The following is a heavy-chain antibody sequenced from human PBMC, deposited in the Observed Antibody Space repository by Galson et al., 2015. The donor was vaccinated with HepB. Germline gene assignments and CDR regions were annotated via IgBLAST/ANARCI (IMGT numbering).Heavy chain of an antibody. Sequence: SLRLSCAASGFTFSSYTMNWVRQAPGKGLEWVSSISRSSNYIYYADLVKGRFTISRDNAKNSLYLQMNSLRAEDTAVYYCARDPGKAVAVEGFDPWGQGTLVTVSS. CDR2: ISRSSNYI. CDR1: GFTFSSYT. V-gene: IGHV3-21*01. CDR3: ARDPGKAVAVEGFDP. D-gene: IGHD6-19*01. J-gene: IGHJ5*02.